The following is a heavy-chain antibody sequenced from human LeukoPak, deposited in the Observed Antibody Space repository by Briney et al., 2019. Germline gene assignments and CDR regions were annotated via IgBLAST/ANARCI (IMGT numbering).Heavy chain of an antibody. CDR3: ATSRVISSFDY. CDR1: GGSISRGSYY. D-gene: IGHD6-6*01. J-gene: IGHJ4*02. CDR2: INPSGST. Sequence: SETLSLTCTVSGGSISRGSYYWSWIRQPAGKGLEWIGRINPSGSTNYNPSLKSRVSISVDMSKNHFSLKLRSVTAADTAVYYCATSRVISSFDYWGQGTLVTVSS. V-gene: IGHV4-61*02.